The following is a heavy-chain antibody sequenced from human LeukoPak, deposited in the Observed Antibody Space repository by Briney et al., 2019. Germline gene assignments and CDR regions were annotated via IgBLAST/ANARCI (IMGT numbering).Heavy chain of an antibody. V-gene: IGHV1-2*02. Sequence: ASVKVSCKTSGYTFSDSYIHWVRQAPGQGLEWMGWVNPKNGGTNYAQRLRGRVTMTTDTSIETAYMELTSLRSDDTAVYYCGRDLGLGTLMEPWGQGTLVTVSS. J-gene: IGHJ5*02. CDR1: GYTFSDSY. D-gene: IGHD1-1*01. CDR2: VNPKNGGT. CDR3: GRDLGLGTLMEP.